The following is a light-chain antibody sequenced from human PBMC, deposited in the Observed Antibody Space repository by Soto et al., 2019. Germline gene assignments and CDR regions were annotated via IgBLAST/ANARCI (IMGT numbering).Light chain of an antibody. CDR2: EGT. CDR1: TSDVGGYYL. J-gene: IGLJ1*01. V-gene: IGLV2-23*01. Sequence: QSVLTQPASVSGSPGQSITISCSGTTSDVGGYYLVSWYQQHTAKAPKLLIYEGTQRPSGVSSRFSGSKSGNTASLTISGLQAEDEADYYCCSYASSSSYVFGTGTKVTVL. CDR3: CSYASSSSYV.